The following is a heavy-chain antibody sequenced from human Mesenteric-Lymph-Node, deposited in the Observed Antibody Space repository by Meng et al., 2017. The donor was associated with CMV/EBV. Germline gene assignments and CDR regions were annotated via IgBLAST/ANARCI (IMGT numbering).Heavy chain of an antibody. J-gene: IGHJ4*02. CDR3: ARDRGTAAAEYTFDY. D-gene: IGHD6-13*01. CDR2: INPSGGRI. Sequence: SGYTFTSYHIHWVRQAPGQGLEWMGIINPSGGRISYAQEFQGRVSMTRDTSTSTVYMELSSLRSEDTAVYYCARDRGTAAAEYTFDYWGQGTLVTVSS. CDR1: GYTFTSYH. V-gene: IGHV1-46*01.